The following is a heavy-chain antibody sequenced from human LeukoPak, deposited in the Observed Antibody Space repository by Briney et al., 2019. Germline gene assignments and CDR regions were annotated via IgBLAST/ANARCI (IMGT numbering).Heavy chain of an antibody. CDR2: IYYSGST. J-gene: IGHJ4*02. CDR1: GGSISSSSYY. D-gene: IGHD3-16*02. CDR3: ARLEAFGGVIVIPANY. Sequence: SETLSLTCTVSGGSISSSSYYWGWIRQPPGKGLEWIGSIYYSGSTYYNPSLKGRVTISVDTSKNQFSLKLSSVTAADTAVYYCARLEAFGGVIVIPANYWGQGTLVTVSS. V-gene: IGHV4-39*07.